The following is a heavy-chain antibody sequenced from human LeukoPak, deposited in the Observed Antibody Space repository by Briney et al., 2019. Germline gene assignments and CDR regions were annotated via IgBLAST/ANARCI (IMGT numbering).Heavy chain of an antibody. V-gene: IGHV3-48*01. Sequence: GGSLRLSCAASGFTFNSYSMNWVRQAPGKGLEWVSYISSGSSTMYYADSVKGRFTISRDNAKNSLYLQMNSLRAEDTAVYYCARDDGDGYNYDSSYFDYWGQGTLVTVSS. CDR3: ARDDGDGYNYDSSYFDY. CDR2: ISSGSSTM. J-gene: IGHJ4*02. D-gene: IGHD5-24*01. CDR1: GFTFNSYS.